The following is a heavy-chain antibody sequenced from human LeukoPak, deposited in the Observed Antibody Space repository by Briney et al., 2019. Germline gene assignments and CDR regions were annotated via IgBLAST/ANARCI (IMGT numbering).Heavy chain of an antibody. V-gene: IGHV4-59*01. CDR1: SGSITSYY. J-gene: IGHJ4*01. CDR3: AGAPNRHLFDY. CDR2: IYYTGTT. Sequence: SETLSLTCTVSSGSITSYYWSWIRQPPGKGLEYIGHIYYTGTTDYNPSLKSRVTMSVDTSKNQFSLRLISVTASDTAVYFCAGAPNRHLFDYWGHGTLVAVSS.